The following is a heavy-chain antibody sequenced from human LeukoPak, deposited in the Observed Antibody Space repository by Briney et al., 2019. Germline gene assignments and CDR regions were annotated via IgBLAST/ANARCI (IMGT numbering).Heavy chain of an antibody. CDR1: GFTFSSYA. V-gene: IGHV3-23*01. J-gene: IGHJ4*02. CDR2: ISGSGGST. D-gene: IGHD3-22*01. Sequence: GGSLRLSCAASGFTFSSYAMSWVRQAPGKGLEWVTAISGSGGSTYYADSVKGRFTISRDNSKNTLYLQMNSLRAEDTAVYYCAKPLIVVVITSGFDYWGQGTLVTVSS. CDR3: AKPLIVVVITSGFDY.